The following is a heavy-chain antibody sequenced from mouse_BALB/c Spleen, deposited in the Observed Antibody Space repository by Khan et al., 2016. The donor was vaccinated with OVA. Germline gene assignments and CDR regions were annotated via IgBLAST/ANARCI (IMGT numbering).Heavy chain of an antibody. CDR2: IIYTGYT. V-gene: IGHV3-8*02. D-gene: IGHD2-14*01. CDR1: GDSITSGY. J-gene: IGHJ3*01. CDR3: GRSTYRNAFDY. Sequence: EVQLQESGPSLVKPSQTLSLTCSVTGDSITSGYWNWLRKFPGHNLEYMGFIIYTGYTYYNPSLKSRISITRHTSKNQYYLQLSSVTESDTADDYCGRSTYRNAFDYWGQGTLVAVSA.